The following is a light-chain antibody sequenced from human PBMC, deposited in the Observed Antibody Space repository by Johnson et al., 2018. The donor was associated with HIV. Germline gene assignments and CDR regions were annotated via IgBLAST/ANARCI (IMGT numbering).Light chain of an antibody. Sequence: LTQPPSVSAAPGQKVTISCSGSNSNIGSYYVSWYQHLPGTAPKLLIYDNNKRPSGIPDRFSASKSGTSATLGITGLQTGDEADYYCGTWDSSLSAGVFGTGTKVAVL. CDR3: GTWDSSLSAGV. V-gene: IGLV1-51*01. J-gene: IGLJ1*01. CDR2: DNN. CDR1: NSNIGSYY.